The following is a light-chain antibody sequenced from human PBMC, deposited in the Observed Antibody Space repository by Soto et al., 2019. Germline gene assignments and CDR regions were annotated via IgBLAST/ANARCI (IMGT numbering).Light chain of an antibody. Sequence: QSVLTQPRSVSGSPGQSVTISCAGTSDDVGGYDYVSWFQQHPGKAPKLMIYDVNKRPSGVPDRFSGSKSGNTASLTISGLQSEDEADYYCCSYAGTYSLIFGGGTQLTVL. CDR2: DVN. CDR3: CSYAGTYSLI. CDR1: SDDVGGYDY. V-gene: IGLV2-11*01. J-gene: IGLJ2*01.